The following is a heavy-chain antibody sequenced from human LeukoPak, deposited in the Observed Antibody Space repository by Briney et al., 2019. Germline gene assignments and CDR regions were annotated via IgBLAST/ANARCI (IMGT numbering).Heavy chain of an antibody. D-gene: IGHD6-13*01. Sequence: GGSLRLSCAASGFTFSSYWMSWVRQAPGKGLEWVANIKQDGSEKYYVDSVKGRFTISRDNAKNSLYLQMNSLRAEDTAVYYCARDLDSSIWRYDYCMDFWGKGTTVTVSS. V-gene: IGHV3-7*03. CDR1: GFTFSSYW. J-gene: IGHJ6*04. CDR3: ARDLDSSIWRYDYCMDF. CDR2: IKQDGSEK.